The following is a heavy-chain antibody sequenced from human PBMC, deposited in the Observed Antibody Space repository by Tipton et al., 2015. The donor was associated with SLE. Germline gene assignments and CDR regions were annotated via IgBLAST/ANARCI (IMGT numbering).Heavy chain of an antibody. V-gene: IGHV4-61*02. J-gene: IGHJ4*02. CDR1: GGSISSGSYY. CDR3: ARHSFPEYSSPWGY. Sequence: TLSLTCTVSGGSISSGSYYWTWIRQPAGKGLEWVGRIYTSGSRNYNPSLKSRVTISVDTSKNQFSLNLSSVTAADTAVYYCARHSFPEYSSPWGYWGQGTLVTVSS. CDR2: IYTSGSR. D-gene: IGHD6-6*01.